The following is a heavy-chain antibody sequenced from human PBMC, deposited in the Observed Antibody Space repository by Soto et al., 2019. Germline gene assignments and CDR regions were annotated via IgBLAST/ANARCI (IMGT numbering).Heavy chain of an antibody. D-gene: IGHD3-3*01. Sequence: ASVNVSCKASGYTFTSYYIHWVRQAPGQGLEWMGIINPSGGSTSYAQKFQGRVTMTRDTSTSTVYMELSSLRSEDTAVYYCARENYDFWSGPGNYGMDVWGQGTTVTVSS. J-gene: IGHJ6*02. CDR2: INPSGGST. V-gene: IGHV1-46*01. CDR3: ARENYDFWSGPGNYGMDV. CDR1: GYTFTSYY.